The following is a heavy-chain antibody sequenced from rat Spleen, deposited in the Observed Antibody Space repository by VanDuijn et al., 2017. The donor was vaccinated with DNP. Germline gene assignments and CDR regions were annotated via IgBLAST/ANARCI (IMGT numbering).Heavy chain of an antibody. Sequence: EVQLVESGGGLVQPGRSLKLSCAVSGLTFSDHNMAWVRQTPKKGLEWDATIRYAGRYTYYRDSVKGRFTISRDNARITLYFQMDSLRSEDTATYYCASRPPPTRGPFDYWGQGVLVTVSS. CDR3: ASRPPPTRGPFDY. CDR1: GLTFSDHN. CDR2: IRYAGRYT. J-gene: IGHJ2*01. D-gene: IGHD1-4*01. V-gene: IGHV5-7*01.